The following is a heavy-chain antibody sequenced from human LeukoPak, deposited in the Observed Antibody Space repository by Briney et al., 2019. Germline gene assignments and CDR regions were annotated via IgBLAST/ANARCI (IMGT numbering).Heavy chain of an antibody. CDR3: AKDRYCSGGSCYSDFDY. J-gene: IGHJ4*02. CDR2: ISSSSSYI. CDR1: GFTFSSYS. D-gene: IGHD2-15*01. V-gene: IGHV3-21*04. Sequence: PGGSLRLSCAASGFTFSSYSMNWVRQAPGKGLEWVSSISSSSSYIYYADSVKGRFTISRDNAKNSLYLQMNSLRAEDTAVYYCAKDRYCSGGSCYSDFDYWGQGTLVTVSS.